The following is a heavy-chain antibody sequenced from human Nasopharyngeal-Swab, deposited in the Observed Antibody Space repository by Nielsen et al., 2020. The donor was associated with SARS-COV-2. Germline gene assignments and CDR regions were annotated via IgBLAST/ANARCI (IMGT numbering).Heavy chain of an antibody. V-gene: IGHV3-21*01. J-gene: IGHJ4*02. D-gene: IGHD3-10*01. CDR3: ARVGEYYYGSGSLSDN. Sequence: VRQAPGKGLEWVSFISSSGSHKYYADSMKGRFTISRDNAKSSLYLQLSSLRAEDTAVYYCARVGEYYYGSGSLSDNWGQGTLVTVSS. CDR2: ISSSGSHK.